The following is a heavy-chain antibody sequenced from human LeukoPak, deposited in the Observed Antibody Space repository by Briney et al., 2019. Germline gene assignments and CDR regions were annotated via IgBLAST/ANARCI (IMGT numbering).Heavy chain of an antibody. CDR2: IYSGGSI. CDR1: GFTFSSYG. V-gene: IGHV3-NL1*01. D-gene: IGHD1-1*01. Sequence: GGSLRLSCAASGFTFSSYGMHWVRQAPGKGLEWVSVIYSGGSIYYADSVKGRFTISRDNSKNTLYLQMNSLRAEDTAVYYCARMDPWKAFDIWGQGTMVTVSS. J-gene: IGHJ3*02. CDR3: ARMDPWKAFDI.